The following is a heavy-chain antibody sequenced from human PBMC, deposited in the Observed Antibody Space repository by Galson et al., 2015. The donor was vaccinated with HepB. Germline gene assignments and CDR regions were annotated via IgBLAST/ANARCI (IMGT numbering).Heavy chain of an antibody. D-gene: IGHD3-10*01. J-gene: IGHJ4*02. CDR1: GFTFSSYA. V-gene: IGHV3-23*01. CDR3: AKESMVRGVIFDF. Sequence: SLRLSCAASGFTFSSYAMRWVRQAPGKGLEWVSAIRGSGGSTYYADSVKGRFTISRDKSKNTLYLQMNSLRAEDTAVYYCAKESMVRGVIFDFWGRGTLVTVSS. CDR2: IRGSGGST.